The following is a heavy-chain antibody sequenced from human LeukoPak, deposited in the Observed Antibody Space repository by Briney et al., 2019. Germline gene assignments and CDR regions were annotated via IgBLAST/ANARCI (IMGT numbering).Heavy chain of an antibody. CDR2: ISYDGSNK. CDR3: AFSGSYSAFDI. V-gene: IGHV3-30-3*01. CDR1: GFTFSSYA. D-gene: IGHD1-26*01. Sequence: PGRPLRLSCAASGFTFSSYAMHWVRQAPGKGLEWVAVISYDGSNKYYADSVKGRFTISRDNSKNTLYLQMNSLRAEDTAVYYCAFSGSYSAFDIWGQGTMVTVSS. J-gene: IGHJ3*02.